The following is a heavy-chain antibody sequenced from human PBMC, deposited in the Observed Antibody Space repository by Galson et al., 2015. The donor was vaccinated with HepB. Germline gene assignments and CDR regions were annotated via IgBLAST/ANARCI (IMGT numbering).Heavy chain of an antibody. CDR1: GGSISSSSYY. V-gene: IGHV4-39*01. CDR2: IYYSGST. Sequence: SETLSLTCTVSGGSISSSSYYWGWIRQPPGKGLEWIGSIYYSGSTYYNPSLKSRVTISVDTSKNQFSLKLSSVTAADTAVYYCATGPNSGWDYWGQGTLVTVSS. CDR3: ATGPNSGWDY. J-gene: IGHJ4*02. D-gene: IGHD6-19*01.